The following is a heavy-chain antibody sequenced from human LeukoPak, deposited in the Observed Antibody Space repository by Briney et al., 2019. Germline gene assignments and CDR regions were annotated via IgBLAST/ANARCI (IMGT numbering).Heavy chain of an antibody. CDR3: ARTAVQYYYDSSGYATKYYFDY. CDR1: GFTFSSYW. Sequence: GGSLRLSCAASGFTFSSYWMSWVRQAPGKGLEWVANIKQDGSEKYYVDSVKGRFTISRDNAKNSLYLQMNSLRAEDTAIYYCARTAVQYYYDSSGYATKYYFDYWGQGTLVTVSS. CDR2: IKQDGSEK. V-gene: IGHV3-7*01. J-gene: IGHJ4*02. D-gene: IGHD3-22*01.